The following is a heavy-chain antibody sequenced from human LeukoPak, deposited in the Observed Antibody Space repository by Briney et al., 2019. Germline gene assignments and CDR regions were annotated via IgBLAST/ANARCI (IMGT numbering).Heavy chain of an antibody. CDR2: IYTSGST. CDR1: GGPISSYY. V-gene: IGHV4-4*07. CDR3: ARSYCSSTSCYLYYFDY. Sequence: KPSETLSLTCTVSGGPISSYYWGWIRQPAGKGLEWIGRIYTSGSTNYNPSLKSRVTMSVDTSKNQFSLKLSSVTAADTAAYYCARSYCSSTSCYLYYFDYWGQGTLVAVSS. J-gene: IGHJ4*02. D-gene: IGHD2-2*01.